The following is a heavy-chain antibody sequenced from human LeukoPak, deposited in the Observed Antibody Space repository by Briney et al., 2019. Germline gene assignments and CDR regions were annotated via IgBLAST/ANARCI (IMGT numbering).Heavy chain of an antibody. Sequence: SETLSLTCTVSGGSISSYYWSWIRQPPGKGLEWIGYIYYSGSTNYNPSLKSRVTISVDTSKNQFSLKLSSVTAADTAVYYCARDYDSSSCPYFDYWGQGTLVTVSS. J-gene: IGHJ4*02. CDR1: GGSISSYY. CDR3: ARDYDSSSCPYFDY. V-gene: IGHV4-59*01. D-gene: IGHD6-13*01. CDR2: IYYSGST.